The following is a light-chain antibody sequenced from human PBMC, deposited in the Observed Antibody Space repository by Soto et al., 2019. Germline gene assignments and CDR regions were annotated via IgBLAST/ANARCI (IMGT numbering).Light chain of an antibody. CDR1: SSDVGGYNY. V-gene: IGLV2-14*01. Sequence: QSVLTQPASVSGSPGQSITISCTGTSSDVGGYNYVSWYQQHPGKAPKLMIYDVSNRPSGVSNRFSGSKSGNTASLTFFGLQAEDEVDYYCSSYTSSSTLYVFGTGTKVT. CDR2: DVS. CDR3: SSYTSSSTLYV. J-gene: IGLJ1*01.